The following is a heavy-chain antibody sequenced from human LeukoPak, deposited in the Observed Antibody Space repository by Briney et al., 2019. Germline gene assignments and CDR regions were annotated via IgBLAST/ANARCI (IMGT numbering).Heavy chain of an antibody. CDR3: ATGLAADYFHY. J-gene: IGHJ4*02. V-gene: IGHV4-31*03. Sequence: SETLSLTCTVSGGSISSGGFYWSWIRQHPGKGLEWIGYIYYSGSTYYNPSLKSRVTISIDTSKNQFSLKLSSVTAADTALYYCATGLAADYFHYWGQGALVTVSS. CDR2: IYYSGST. CDR1: GGSISSGGFY. D-gene: IGHD6-13*01.